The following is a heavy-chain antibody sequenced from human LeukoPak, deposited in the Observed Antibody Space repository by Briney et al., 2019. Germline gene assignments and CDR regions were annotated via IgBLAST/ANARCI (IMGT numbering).Heavy chain of an antibody. Sequence: GSLRLSCAASGFTFSSYAMSWVRQAPGKGLEWIGEINHSGSTNYNPSLKSRVTISVDTSKNQFSLKLSSVTAADTAVYYCARVSPNTVTTPQYFDYWGQGTLVTVSS. J-gene: IGHJ4*02. D-gene: IGHD4-17*01. CDR3: ARVSPNTVTTPQYFDY. V-gene: IGHV4-34*01. CDR1: GFTFSSYA. CDR2: INHSGST.